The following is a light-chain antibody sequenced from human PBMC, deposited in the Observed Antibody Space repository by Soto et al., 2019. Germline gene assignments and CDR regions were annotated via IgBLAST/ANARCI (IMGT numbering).Light chain of an antibody. CDR1: SSDVGGYNY. V-gene: IGLV2-14*03. CDR2: DVS. J-gene: IGLJ1*01. Sequence: QSALTQPASVSGSPGQSIAISCTGTSSDVGGYNYVSWYQQHPGKAPKLMIYDVSNRPSGVSSRFSGSKSGNTASLTISGLQAEDEADYYCSSYTSSSSFVFGCGTKLTVL. CDR3: SSYTSSSSFV.